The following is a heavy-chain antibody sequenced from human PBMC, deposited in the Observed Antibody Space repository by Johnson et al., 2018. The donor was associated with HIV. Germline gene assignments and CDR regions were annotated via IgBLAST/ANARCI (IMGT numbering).Heavy chain of an antibody. CDR3: AKRVPSKQLVDGCAI. Sequence: QVQLVESGGGVVQPGGSLRLSCAASGFTFSSYGMHWVRQAPGKGLEWVAFILYDGSNKYYADSVKGRFTISRDNSKNTLYLQMNSLRAEVTAVYYWAKRVPSKQLVDGCAIWGQGTMVTVAS. CDR2: ILYDGSNK. D-gene: IGHD6-13*01. CDR1: GFTFSSYG. J-gene: IGHJ3*02. V-gene: IGHV3-30*02.